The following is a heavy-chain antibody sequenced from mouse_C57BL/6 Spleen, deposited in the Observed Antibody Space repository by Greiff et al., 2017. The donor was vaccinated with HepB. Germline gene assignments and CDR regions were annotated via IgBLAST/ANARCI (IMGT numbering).Heavy chain of an antibody. CDR1: GFTFSSYA. CDR2: ISDGGSYT. Sequence: EVQVVESGGGLVKPGGSLKLSCAASGFTFSSYAMSWVRQTPEKRLEWVATISDGGSYTYYPDNVKGRFTISRDNAKNNLYLQMSHLKSEDTAMYYCARDRGSQAGAMDYWGQGTSVTVSS. D-gene: IGHD3-2*02. V-gene: IGHV5-4*01. CDR3: ARDRGSQAGAMDY. J-gene: IGHJ4*01.